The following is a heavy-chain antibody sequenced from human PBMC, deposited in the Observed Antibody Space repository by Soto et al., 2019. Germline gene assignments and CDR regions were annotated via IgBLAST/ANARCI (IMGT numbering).Heavy chain of an antibody. Sequence: ASVKVSCKASGYTFTGYYMHWVRQAPGQGLEWMGWINPNSGGTNYAQKFQGWVTMTRDTSISTAYMELSRLRSDDTAVYYCAREDMITFGGVRPFDYWGQGTLVTVSS. J-gene: IGHJ4*02. CDR2: INPNSGGT. CDR1: GYTFTGYY. CDR3: AREDMITFGGVRPFDY. V-gene: IGHV1-2*04. D-gene: IGHD3-16*01.